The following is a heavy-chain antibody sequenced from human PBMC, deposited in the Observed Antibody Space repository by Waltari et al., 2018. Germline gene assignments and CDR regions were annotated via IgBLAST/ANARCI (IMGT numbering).Heavy chain of an antibody. V-gene: IGHV5-51*03. CDR2: LYHGDSDT. CDR1: GYSLTSYW. D-gene: IGHD2-15*01. Sequence: AQLEQSGAEVKKPGESLKISCKGSGYSLTSYWLGWVRQMLGTGLEWMGILYHGDSDTRYSPSFQGQVTIAAHKSISTAYLQWSSRNASDTAMYYCAITGRYCSGGSCYWFDPWGQGTLVTVSA. J-gene: IGHJ5*02. CDR3: AITGRYCSGGSCYWFDP.